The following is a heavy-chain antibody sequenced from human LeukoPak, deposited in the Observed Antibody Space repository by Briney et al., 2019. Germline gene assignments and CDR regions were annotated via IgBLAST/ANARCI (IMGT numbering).Heavy chain of an antibody. Sequence: SETLSLTCTVSGGSISSSSHYWGWIRQPPGKGLEWIGSIYYSGSTYSNPSLKSRVTISVDTSKNQFSLKLSSVTAADTAVYYCARTHSSSFRFWGQGTLVTVSS. V-gene: IGHV4-39*01. J-gene: IGHJ4*02. CDR3: ARTHSSSFRF. CDR1: GGSISSSSHY. CDR2: IYYSGST. D-gene: IGHD6-6*01.